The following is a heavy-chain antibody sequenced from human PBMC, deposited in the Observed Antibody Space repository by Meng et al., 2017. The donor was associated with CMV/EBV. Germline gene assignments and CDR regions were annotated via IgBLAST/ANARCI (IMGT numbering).Heavy chain of an antibody. J-gene: IGHJ4*02. Sequence: QVQVQCTGPGLENPYHTLFLTCTVSRGPIRNGDYYLNWIRQPPGEGLEWIGYNYYSGSTYYNPSLKSRVTISVDTSKNQFSLKLSSVTAADTAVYYCARVTSRVAGAFDYWGQGTLVTVSS. CDR2: NYYSGST. V-gene: IGHV4-30-4*08. CDR1: RGPIRNGDYY. D-gene: IGHD1-14*01. CDR3: ARVTSRVAGAFDY.